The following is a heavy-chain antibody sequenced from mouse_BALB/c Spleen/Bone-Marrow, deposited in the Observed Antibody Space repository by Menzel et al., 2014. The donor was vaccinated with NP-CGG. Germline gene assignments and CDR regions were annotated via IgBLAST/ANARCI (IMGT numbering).Heavy chain of an antibody. Sequence: EVQVVESGAELVKPGASVELSCTASGFNIKDTYMHWVKQRPEQGLEWIGRIDPANGNTKYDPKFQGKATITADTSSNTAYLQLSSLTSEDTAVYYCARNGYYVYYYAMDYWGQGTSVTVSS. CDR2: IDPANGNT. J-gene: IGHJ4*01. CDR1: GFNIKDTY. CDR3: ARNGYYVYYYAMDY. D-gene: IGHD2-3*01. V-gene: IGHV14-3*02.